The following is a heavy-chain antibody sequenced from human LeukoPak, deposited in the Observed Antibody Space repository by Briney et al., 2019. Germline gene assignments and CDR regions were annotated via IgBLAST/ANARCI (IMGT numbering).Heavy chain of an antibody. V-gene: IGHV3-21*01. CDR2: ISSSSSYI. D-gene: IGHD5/OR15-5a*01. Sequence: PGGSLRLSCAASGFTFSSYSMNWVRQAPGKGLEWVSSISSSSSYIYYADSVKGRFTISRDNAKNSLYLQMNSLRAEDTAVYCCANSEVSTKAFDYWGQGTLVTVSS. CDR1: GFTFSSYS. CDR3: ANSEVSTKAFDY. J-gene: IGHJ4*02.